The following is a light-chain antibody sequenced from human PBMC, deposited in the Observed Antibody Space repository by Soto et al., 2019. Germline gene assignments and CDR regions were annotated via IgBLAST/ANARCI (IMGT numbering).Light chain of an antibody. CDR3: QQRSSWPPLYT. Sequence: EVVITQSPASLSASPGERVPLSCRASPNIRSSLAWYQQRPGQAPRLLIYDASKRATGVPARFSGSGSVTDFTLTISSLEPEDIARYYCQQRSSWPPLYTGGPWTKVEIK. CDR1: PNIRSS. J-gene: IGKJ2*01. CDR2: DAS. V-gene: IGKV3-11*01.